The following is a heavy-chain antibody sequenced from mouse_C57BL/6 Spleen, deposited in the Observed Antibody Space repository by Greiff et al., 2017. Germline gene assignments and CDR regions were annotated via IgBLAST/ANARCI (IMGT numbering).Heavy chain of an antibody. CDR3: TRENYYYFGY. CDR1: GFTFSSYA. J-gene: IGHJ2*01. Sequence: DVMLVESGEGLVKPGGSLKLSCAASGFTFSSYAMSWVRQTPEKRLEWVAYISSGGDYIYYADTVKGRFTISRNNARNTLYLQMSSLKSEDTAMXYCTRENYYYFGYWGQGTTLTVSS. V-gene: IGHV5-9-1*02. D-gene: IGHD1-1*01. CDR2: ISSGGDYI.